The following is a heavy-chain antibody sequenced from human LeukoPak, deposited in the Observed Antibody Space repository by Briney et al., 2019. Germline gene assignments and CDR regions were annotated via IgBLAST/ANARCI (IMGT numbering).Heavy chain of an antibody. CDR2: ISWNSSSI. Sequence: SLTLSCAASGPTFDDYAMHWDRQPQGDGMEWDSGISWNSSSIGYANSVKGRVTISRDNAKNSVYLQMNSLRAEDTALYYCAEDIHYDSSGYYSPWFDYWGRGTLVTVSS. CDR1: GPTFDDYA. J-gene: IGHJ4*02. D-gene: IGHD3-22*01. CDR3: AEDIHYDSSGYYSPWFDY. V-gene: IGHV3-9*01.